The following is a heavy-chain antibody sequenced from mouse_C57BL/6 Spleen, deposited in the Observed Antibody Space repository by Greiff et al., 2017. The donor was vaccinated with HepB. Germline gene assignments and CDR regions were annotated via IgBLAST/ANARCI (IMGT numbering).Heavy chain of an antibody. CDR1: GYTFTSYW. V-gene: IGHV1-64*01. CDR2: IHPNSGST. Sequence: VQLQQPGAELVKPGASVKLSCKASGYTFTSYWMHWVKQRPGQGLEWIGMIHPNSGSTNYNEKFKGKATLTVDKSSSTAYMQLSSLTSEDPAVYYCARSGYRGDLDYWGQGTTLTVSS. CDR3: ARSGYRGDLDY. J-gene: IGHJ2*01. D-gene: IGHD2-12*01.